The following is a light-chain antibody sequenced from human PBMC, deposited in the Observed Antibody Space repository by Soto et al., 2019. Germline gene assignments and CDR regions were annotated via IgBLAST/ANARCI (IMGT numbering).Light chain of an antibody. J-gene: IGKJ1*01. Sequence: EIVLTQSPGTLSLSPGERATLSCRASQSVRSNYLAWYQQKPGQAPRLLIYGASSRATGIPDRISGSGSGTDFTLTISRLEPEDFAVYYCQQYGSSPWTFGQGTKVEIQ. V-gene: IGKV3-20*01. CDR1: QSVRSNY. CDR3: QQYGSSPWT. CDR2: GAS.